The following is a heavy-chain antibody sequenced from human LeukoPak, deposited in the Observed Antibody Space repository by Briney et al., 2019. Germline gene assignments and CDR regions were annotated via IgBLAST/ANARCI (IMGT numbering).Heavy chain of an antibody. V-gene: IGHV3-30*18. D-gene: IGHD2-21*01. CDR1: GFTFSNYG. Sequence: GGSLRLSCAASGFTFSNYGIHWVRQAPGKGLEWMAIISYDGTNKYYADSVKGRFTISRDNSKNTLYLQMNGLRAEDTAMYYCAKEEGVMAIAGSPSGYWGQGTLVTVSS. J-gene: IGHJ4*02. CDR3: AKEEGVMAIAGSPSGY. CDR2: ISYDGTNK.